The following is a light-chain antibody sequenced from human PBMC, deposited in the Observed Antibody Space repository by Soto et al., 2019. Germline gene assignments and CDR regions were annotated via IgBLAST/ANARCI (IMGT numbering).Light chain of an antibody. V-gene: IGLV2-11*01. CDR2: DVS. Sequence: QSALTQPRSVSGSPGQSVTISCTGTSSDVGGYNYVTWYQQHPGKVPELMIYDVSKRPSGVPDRFSGSKSGNTASLTISGLQAEDEADYYCCSYAGSFTLVFGGGTKLTVL. J-gene: IGLJ2*01. CDR1: SSDVGGYNY. CDR3: CSYAGSFTLV.